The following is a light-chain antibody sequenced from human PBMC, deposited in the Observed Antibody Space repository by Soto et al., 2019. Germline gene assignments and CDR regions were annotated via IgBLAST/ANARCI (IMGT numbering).Light chain of an antibody. Sequence: AIRMTQSPSSLSASTGDRVNITCRASQGFSSYLAWYQRNPGKAPKLLIYAASTLQSGVPSRISGSGFGTDFTLKISCLQSEDSAVYFCQQYNNWPFSFGQGTRMEI. J-gene: IGKJ5*01. CDR3: QQYNNWPFS. V-gene: IGKV1-8*01. CDR1: QGFSSY. CDR2: AAS.